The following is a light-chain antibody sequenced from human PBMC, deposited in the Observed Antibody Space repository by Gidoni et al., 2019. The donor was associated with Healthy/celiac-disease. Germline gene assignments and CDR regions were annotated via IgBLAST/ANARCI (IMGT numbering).Light chain of an antibody. CDR1: QSVSSY. J-gene: IGKJ1*01. V-gene: IGKV3-11*01. CDR3: QQRRNWPPWT. Sequence: VLTQSPATLSLSPGERATLSCRASQSVSSYLAWYQQKPGQAPRLLIYDASNRATGIQARFSGSGSGTDFTLTISSLEPEDFAVYYCQQRRNWPPWTFGQGTKVEIK. CDR2: DAS.